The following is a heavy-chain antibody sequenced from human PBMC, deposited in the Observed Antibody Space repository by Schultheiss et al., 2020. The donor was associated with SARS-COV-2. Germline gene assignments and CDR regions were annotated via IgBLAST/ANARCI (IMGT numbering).Heavy chain of an antibody. V-gene: IGHV3-48*01. D-gene: IGHD5-18*01. CDR2: ISSSSSTI. CDR1: GFTFSSYS. J-gene: IGHJ4*02. Sequence: GGSLRLSCAASGFTFSSYSMNWVRQAPGKGLEWVSYISSSSSTIYYADSVKGRFTISRDNSKNTLYLQMNSLRAEDTAVYYCASLNVDTAMVQDYWGQGTLVTVSS. CDR3: ASLNVDTAMVQDY.